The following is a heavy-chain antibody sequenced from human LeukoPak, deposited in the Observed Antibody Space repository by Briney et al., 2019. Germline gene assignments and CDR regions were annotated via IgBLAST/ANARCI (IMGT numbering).Heavy chain of an antibody. J-gene: IGHJ4*02. Sequence: PGGSLRLSCAASGFTFGSYGMHWVRQAPGKGLEWVAVIWYDGSNKYYADSVKGRFTISRDNSKNTLYLQMNSLRAEDTAVYYCARDAVYSSSWQYYWGQGTLVTVSS. D-gene: IGHD6-13*01. CDR1: GFTFGSYG. CDR3: ARDAVYSSSWQYY. CDR2: IWYDGSNK. V-gene: IGHV3-33*01.